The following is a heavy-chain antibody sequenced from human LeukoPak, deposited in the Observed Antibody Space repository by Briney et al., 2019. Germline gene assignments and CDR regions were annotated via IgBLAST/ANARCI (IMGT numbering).Heavy chain of an antibody. J-gene: IGHJ6*02. CDR2: INHSGST. Sequence: SSETLSLTCAVYGGSFSGYYWSWIRQPPGKGLEWLGEINHSGSTNYNPSLKSRVTISVDTSKNQFSLKLSSVTAADTAVYYCAREGPLGYCSSTSCYRYYYYGMDVWGQGTTVTVSS. D-gene: IGHD2-2*01. CDR3: AREGPLGYCSSTSCYRYYYYGMDV. V-gene: IGHV4-34*01. CDR1: GGSFSGYY.